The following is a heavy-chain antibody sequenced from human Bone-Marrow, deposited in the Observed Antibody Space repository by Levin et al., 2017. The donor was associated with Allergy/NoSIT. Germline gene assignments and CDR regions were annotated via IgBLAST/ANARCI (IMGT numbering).Heavy chain of an antibody. Sequence: GGSLRLSCAASGFTFSSYAMHWVRQAPGKGLEWVAVISYDGSNKYYADSVKGRFTISRDNSKNTLYLQMNSLRAEDTAVYYCARDLVTMVRGVKDNWFDPWGQGTLVTVSS. CDR3: ARDLVTMVRGVKDNWFDP. J-gene: IGHJ5*02. D-gene: IGHD3-10*01. V-gene: IGHV3-30-3*01. CDR2: ISYDGSNK. CDR1: GFTFSSYA.